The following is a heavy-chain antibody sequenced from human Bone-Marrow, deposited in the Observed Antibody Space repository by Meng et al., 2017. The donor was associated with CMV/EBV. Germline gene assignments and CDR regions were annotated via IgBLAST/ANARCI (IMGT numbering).Heavy chain of an antibody. CDR3: ARNEDIPQHYYYYGMDV. J-gene: IGHJ6*02. V-gene: IGHV1-8*01. Sequence: ASVKVSCKASGYTFTSYDINWVRQATGQGLEWMGWMNPNSGNTGYAQKFQGRVTMTTDTSTSTAYMELRSLRSDDTAVYYCARNEDIPQHYYYYGMDVWGQGTTVTVSS. CDR2: MNPNSGNT. CDR1: GYTFTSYD. D-gene: IGHD2-15*01.